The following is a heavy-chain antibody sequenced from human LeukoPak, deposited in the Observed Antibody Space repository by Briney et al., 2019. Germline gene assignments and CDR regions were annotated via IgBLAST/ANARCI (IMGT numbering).Heavy chain of an antibody. CDR2: INSDGSST. V-gene: IGHV3-74*01. Sequence: GGSLRLSCAASGFTFSSYWMHWVRQAPGKGLVWVSRINSDGSSTSYADSVKGRFTTSRDNAKNTLYLQMNSLRAEDTAVYYCARDPAGYCSGGSCYGEYYYFDYWGQGTLVTVSS. CDR3: ARDPAGYCSGGSCYGEYYYFDY. D-gene: IGHD2-15*01. CDR1: GFTFSSYW. J-gene: IGHJ4*02.